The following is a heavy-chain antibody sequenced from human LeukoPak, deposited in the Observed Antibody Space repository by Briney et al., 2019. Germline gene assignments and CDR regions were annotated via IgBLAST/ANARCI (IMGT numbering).Heavy chain of an antibody. CDR1: GGSFSGYY. CDR3: ARRRGYYDSN. Sequence: PSETLSLTCAVYGGSFSGYYWSWIRQPPGKGLEWIGEINHSGSTNYDPSLKSRVTISVDTSKNQFSLKLSSVTAADTAVYYCARRRGYYDSNWGQGTLVTVSS. J-gene: IGHJ4*02. V-gene: IGHV4-34*01. D-gene: IGHD3-22*01. CDR2: INHSGST.